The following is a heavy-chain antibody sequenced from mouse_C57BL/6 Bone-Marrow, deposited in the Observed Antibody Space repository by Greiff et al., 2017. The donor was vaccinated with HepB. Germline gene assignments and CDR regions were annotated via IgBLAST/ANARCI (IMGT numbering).Heavy chain of an antibody. CDR1: GYTFTSYW. J-gene: IGHJ4*01. D-gene: IGHD2-3*01. CDR3: ARCYDQRGNYYAMDY. Sequence: QVHVKQSGAELAKPGASVKLSCKASGYTFTSYWMHWVKQRPGQGLEWIGYINPSSGYTKYNQKFKDKATLTADKSSSTAYMQLSSLTYEDSAVYYCARCYDQRGNYYAMDYWGQGTSVTVSS. V-gene: IGHV1-7*01. CDR2: INPSSGYT.